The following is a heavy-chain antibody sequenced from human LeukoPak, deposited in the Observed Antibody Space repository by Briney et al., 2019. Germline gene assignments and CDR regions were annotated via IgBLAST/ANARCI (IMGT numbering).Heavy chain of an antibody. J-gene: IGHJ4*02. D-gene: IGHD2-2*03. CDR1: GYTFTSYD. Sequence: ASVKVSCKASGYTFTSYDINWVRHATGQGLEWMGWINPNSGNTGYAQKLQGIVTMTRNTSISTAYMELSSLRSEDTAVYYCALGVDLVVVPAAMNYFDYWGQGTLVTVSS. V-gene: IGHV1-8*01. CDR3: ALGVDLVVVPAAMNYFDY. CDR2: INPNSGNT.